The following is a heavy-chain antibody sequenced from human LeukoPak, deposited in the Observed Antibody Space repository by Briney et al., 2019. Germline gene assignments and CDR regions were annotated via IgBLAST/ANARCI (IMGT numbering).Heavy chain of an antibody. CDR3: AGGYSRHVSDY. Sequence: SSETLSLTCTVSGGSISSSSYYWGWIRQPPGKGLEWIGSIYYSGSTYYNPSLKSRVTISVDTSKNQFSLKLSSVTAADTAVYYCAGGYSRHVSDYWGQGTLVTVSS. V-gene: IGHV4-39*07. CDR1: GGSISSSSYY. D-gene: IGHD5-18*01. J-gene: IGHJ4*02. CDR2: IYYSGST.